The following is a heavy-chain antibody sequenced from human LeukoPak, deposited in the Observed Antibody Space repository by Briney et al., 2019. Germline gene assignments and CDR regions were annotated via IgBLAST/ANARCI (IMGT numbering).Heavy chain of an antibody. J-gene: IGHJ4*02. V-gene: IGHV3-48*01. CDR3: ASGKDSSTLSVGLAY. Sequence: GGSLRLSCAASGFTFSSYSMNWVRQAPGKGLEWVSYISSSSSTIYYADSVKGRFTISRENARNFLYLQMNSLRAEDTAVYYCASGKDSSTLSVGLAYWGQGTLVTVSS. D-gene: IGHD6-19*01. CDR1: GFTFSSYS. CDR2: ISSSSSTI.